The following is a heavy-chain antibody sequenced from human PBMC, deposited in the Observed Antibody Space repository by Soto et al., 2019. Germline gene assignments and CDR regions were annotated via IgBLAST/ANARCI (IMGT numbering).Heavy chain of an antibody. V-gene: IGHV3-30*04. CDR1: GFTFSSYA. Sequence: QVQVVESGGGVVQPGRALRLSCAASGFTFSSYAMHWVRQAPGKGLEWVAIISDDGSDKYYADSVKGRFTISRDNSKNTLYLQMNSLRTEDTAVYYCARGGRLRHFDYWGQGTLVTVSS. D-gene: IGHD5-12*01. CDR3: ARGGRLRHFDY. J-gene: IGHJ4*02. CDR2: ISDDGSDK.